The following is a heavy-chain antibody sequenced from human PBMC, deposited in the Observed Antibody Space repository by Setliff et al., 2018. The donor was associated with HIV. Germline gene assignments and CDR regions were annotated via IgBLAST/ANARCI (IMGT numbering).Heavy chain of an antibody. Sequence: SVKVSCKASGGTFSSYVISWVRQAPGQGPEWMGGIIPMYGVANYAQKLQGRVTMTTDTSTSTAYMELRSLRSDDTAVYYCAVPHCSSTSCLKGYYFDYWGQGTLVTVSS. CDR2: IIPMYGVA. CDR3: AVPHCSSTSCLKGYYFDY. J-gene: IGHJ4*02. V-gene: IGHV1-69*10. CDR1: GGTFSSYV. D-gene: IGHD2-2*01.